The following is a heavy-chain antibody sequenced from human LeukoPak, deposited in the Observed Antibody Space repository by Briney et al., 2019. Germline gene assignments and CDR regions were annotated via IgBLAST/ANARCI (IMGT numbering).Heavy chain of an antibody. CDR3: ARDLGPYSSSWIDAFDI. V-gene: IGHV4-4*07. CDR2: IYNSGST. CDR1: GGSISSYY. Sequence: PSETLSLTCTVSGGSISSYYWSWIRQPAGKGLEWIGRIYNSGSTNYNPSLKSRVTMSVDTSKNQFSLKLSSVTAADTAVYYCARDLGPYSSSWIDAFDIWGQGTMVTVSS. D-gene: IGHD6-13*01. J-gene: IGHJ3*02.